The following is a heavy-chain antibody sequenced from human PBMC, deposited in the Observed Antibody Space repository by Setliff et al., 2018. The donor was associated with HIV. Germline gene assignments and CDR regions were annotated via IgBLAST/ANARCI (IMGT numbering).Heavy chain of an antibody. CDR3: ARGRRSSGWYVYH. J-gene: IGHJ4*02. CDR1: GGSFSNYY. D-gene: IGHD6-19*01. CDR2: IYTGGST. Sequence: SETLSLTCTVYGGSFSNYYTNWIRQPPGKGLEWIGHIYTGGSTNYNPSLKSRVTISVDTSTNQFSLKLSSVTAADTAVYYCARGRRSSGWYVYHWGQGTLVTVSS. V-gene: IGHV4-4*08.